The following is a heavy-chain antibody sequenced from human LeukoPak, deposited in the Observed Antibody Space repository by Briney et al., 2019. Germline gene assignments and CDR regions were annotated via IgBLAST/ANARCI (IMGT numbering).Heavy chain of an antibody. J-gene: IGHJ5*02. CDR1: GGSISGGGYS. V-gene: IGHV4-30-2*01. D-gene: IGHD2-2*01. Sequence: SETLSLTCAVSGGSISGGGYSWSWIRQPPGKGLEWIGYIYHSGSTYYNPSLKSRVTISVDRSKNQFSLKLSSVTAADTAVYYCARASTFTDNWFDPWGQGTLVTVSS. CDR3: ARASTFTDNWFDP. CDR2: IYHSGST.